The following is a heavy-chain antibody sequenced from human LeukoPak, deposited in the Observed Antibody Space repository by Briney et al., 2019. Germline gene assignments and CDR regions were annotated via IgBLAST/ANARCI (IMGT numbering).Heavy chain of an antibody. Sequence: GGSLRLSCAASGFTFSSYAMSWVRQAPGKGLEWVSAISGSGGSTYYADSVKGRFTISRDNSKNTLYLQMNSLRAEDTAVYYCAKLLWFGELLEVSTLDYWGQGTLVTVSS. J-gene: IGHJ4*02. CDR2: ISGSGGST. CDR1: GFTFSSYA. V-gene: IGHV3-23*01. D-gene: IGHD3-10*01. CDR3: AKLLWFGELLEVSTLDY.